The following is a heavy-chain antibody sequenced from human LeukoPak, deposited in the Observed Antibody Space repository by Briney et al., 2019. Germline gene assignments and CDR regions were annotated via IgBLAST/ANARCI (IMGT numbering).Heavy chain of an antibody. J-gene: IGHJ4*02. Sequence: GGSLRLSCAASGFTFSSHAMNWVRQAPGKGLEWVSNISGRGGSTYYADSVKGRFTISRDNSKNTPYLQMNSLRAEDTAVYYCAKSVGGTGDPVDYWGQGTLVIVSA. V-gene: IGHV3-23*01. CDR2: ISGRGGST. D-gene: IGHD6-19*01. CDR3: AKSVGGTGDPVDY. CDR1: GFTFSSHA.